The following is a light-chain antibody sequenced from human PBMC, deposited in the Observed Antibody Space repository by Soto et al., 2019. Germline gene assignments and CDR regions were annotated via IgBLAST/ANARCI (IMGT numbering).Light chain of an antibody. V-gene: IGKV3-20*01. CDR2: GAS. Sequence: EVVMTQSPATLSVSPGERATLSCRASQSISSDLAWYQQKPGQAPRLLIYGASNRDTGIPDRFSGSGSGTDFTLTISRLEPEDVAVYYCHQYGSSPGTFGQGTKVDIK. CDR1: QSISSD. CDR3: HQYGSSPGT. J-gene: IGKJ1*01.